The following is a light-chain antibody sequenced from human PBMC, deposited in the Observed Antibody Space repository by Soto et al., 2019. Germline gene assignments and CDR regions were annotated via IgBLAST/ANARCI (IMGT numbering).Light chain of an antibody. J-gene: IGKJ4*01. Sequence: EIVLTQSPGTLSLSPGERATLSCRASQSVTSSYLAWYQQKPGQAPRLLIYGASSRATGIPDRFSGSGSGPDFTLTISRLEPEDFAVEYCQQYGSSPLTFGGGTQVEIK. V-gene: IGKV3-20*01. CDR3: QQYGSSPLT. CDR1: QSVTSSY. CDR2: GAS.